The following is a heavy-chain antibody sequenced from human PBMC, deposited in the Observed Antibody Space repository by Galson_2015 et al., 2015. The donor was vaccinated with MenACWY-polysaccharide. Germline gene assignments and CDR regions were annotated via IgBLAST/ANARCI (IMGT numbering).Heavy chain of an antibody. Sequence: CATSGFNFDDYAVHWVRQVPGKGLEWVSGISWNSGRKEYAESVEGRFVISRDNAKKSLYLQMNSLRIEDTALCYCVKARGGYVVTAYFDYWGQGTLVTVSS. D-gene: IGHD2-21*02. CDR3: VKARGGYVVTAYFDY. V-gene: IGHV3-9*01. CDR2: ISWNSGRK. J-gene: IGHJ4*02. CDR1: GFNFDDYA.